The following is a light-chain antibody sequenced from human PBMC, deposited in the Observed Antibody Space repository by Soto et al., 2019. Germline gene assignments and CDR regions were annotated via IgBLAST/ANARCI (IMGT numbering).Light chain of an antibody. CDR2: GAS. CDR3: QQYDNWPPFT. CDR1: QSVSSN. Sequence: EIVMTQSPATLSVSPGERATLSCRAGQSVSSNLAWYQQKPVQAPRLLIYGASTRATGIPARFSGSGSGTEFTLTINSLQSEDFAVYYCQQYDNWPPFTFGQGTKLEIK. J-gene: IGKJ2*01. V-gene: IGKV3-15*01.